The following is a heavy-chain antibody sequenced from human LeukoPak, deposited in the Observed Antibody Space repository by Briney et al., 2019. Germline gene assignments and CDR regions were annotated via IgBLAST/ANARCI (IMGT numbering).Heavy chain of an antibody. J-gene: IGHJ4*02. D-gene: IGHD3-22*01. CDR3: ARDYWYYYDSSGYYYDY. Sequence: PGGSLRLSCAASGFTFSSYSMNWVRQAPGKGLEWVSSISSSSSYIYYADSVKGRFTISRDNAKNSLYLQMNSLRAEDTAVYYCARDYWYYYDSSGYYYDYWGQGTLVTVPS. V-gene: IGHV3-21*01. CDR2: ISSSSSYI. CDR1: GFTFSSYS.